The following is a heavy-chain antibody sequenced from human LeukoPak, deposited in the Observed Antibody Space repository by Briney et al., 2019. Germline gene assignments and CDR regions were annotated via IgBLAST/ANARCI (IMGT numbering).Heavy chain of an antibody. Sequence: GGSLRLSCAASGFTFNNYAMNWVRQAPGKGLEWVSSISGSGGTTYYADSVKGRFITSRDNSKNTLYLQMNTLRAEDTAIYYCAKSQGDLRLWGQGILVTVSS. CDR1: GFTFNNYA. D-gene: IGHD2-21*02. CDR2: ISGSGGTT. J-gene: IGHJ4*02. CDR3: AKSQGDLRL. V-gene: IGHV3-23*01.